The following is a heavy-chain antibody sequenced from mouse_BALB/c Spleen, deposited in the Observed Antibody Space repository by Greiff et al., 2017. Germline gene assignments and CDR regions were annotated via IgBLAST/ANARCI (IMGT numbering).Heavy chain of an antibody. Sequence: EVHLVESGGGLVQPGGSLKLSCAASGFTFSSYGMSWVRQTPDKRLELVATINSNGGSTYYPDSVKGRFTISRDNAKNTLYLQMSSLKSEDTAMYYCARDDYDDYFDYWGQGTTLTVSS. CDR2: INSNGGST. J-gene: IGHJ2*01. V-gene: IGHV5-6-3*01. CDR3: ARDDYDDYFDY. D-gene: IGHD2-4*01. CDR1: GFTFSSYG.